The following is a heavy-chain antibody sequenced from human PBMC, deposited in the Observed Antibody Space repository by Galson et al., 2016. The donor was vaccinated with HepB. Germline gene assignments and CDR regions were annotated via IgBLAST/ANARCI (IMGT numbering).Heavy chain of an antibody. CDR2: IYDSRIT. V-gene: IGHV4-31*03. D-gene: IGHD3-16*02. CDR1: GASVSGDYY. J-gene: IGHJ4*02. Sequence: TLSLTCNVSGASVSGDYYWNWIRQYPGGGLEWIGYIYDSRITSYNPSLQSRVTISVDKSKNQLSLRLNSVTAADTALYYCARYPSARDQDDSGGYRGFDYWGQGTLVSVSS. CDR3: ARYPSARDQDDSGGYRGFDY.